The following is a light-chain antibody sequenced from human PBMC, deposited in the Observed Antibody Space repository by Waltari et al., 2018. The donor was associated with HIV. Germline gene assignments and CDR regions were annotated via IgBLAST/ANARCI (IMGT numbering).Light chain of an antibody. V-gene: IGLV2-14*03. CDR1: RSDIGGYNY. Sequence: QSALTQPASVSGSPGQSITISCTGTRSDIGGYNYVSWYQQHPGKAPKLMLFDASNPPSGISNRFSGSKSGNTASLTISGLQADNEAHYFCSSFSITSTLVVFGGGTKLTVL. CDR3: SSFSITSTLVV. CDR2: DAS. J-gene: IGLJ2*01.